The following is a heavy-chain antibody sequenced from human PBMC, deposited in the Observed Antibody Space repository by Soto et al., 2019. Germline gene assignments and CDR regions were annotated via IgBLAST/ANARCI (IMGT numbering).Heavy chain of an antibody. CDR1: GYTFSNYY. J-gene: IGHJ4*02. Sequence: QVQLMQSGAEVKKPGASVKVSCRASGYTFSNYYMHWVRQAPGQGLEWMGIINPSGAGTSYAQKFQGRVTMTRDTSTSTVYMDLSSLRSEDTAMYYCARDSAKGRDGYNPSDYWGQGTLVTVSS. V-gene: IGHV1-46*01. D-gene: IGHD5-12*01. CDR2: INPSGAGT. CDR3: ARDSAKGRDGYNPSDY.